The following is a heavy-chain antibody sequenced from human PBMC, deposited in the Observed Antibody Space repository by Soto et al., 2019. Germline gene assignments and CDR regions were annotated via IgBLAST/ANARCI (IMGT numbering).Heavy chain of an antibody. CDR3: ARGHPSTGWYGGSFYSYGIDV. D-gene: IGHD6-19*01. CDR1: GGSISSNHW. J-gene: IGHJ6*02. CDR2: IYHSGST. V-gene: IGHV4-4*02. Sequence: QVQLQESGPGLVRPSGTLSLTCAVSGGSISSNHWWSWVRQPPGKGLEWIEEIYHSGSTTYNPALKSRKTISINKSQNQFSLKLSSVTAADTAVYFCARGHPSTGWYGGSFYSYGIDVWGQGTTVTVSS.